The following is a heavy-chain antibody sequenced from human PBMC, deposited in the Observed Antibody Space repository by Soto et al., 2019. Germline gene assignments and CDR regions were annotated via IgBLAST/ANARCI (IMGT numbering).Heavy chain of an antibody. Sequence: QVQLQESGPGLVKPSETLSLTCSVSGYYIRDGFYWGWIRLSPGKGLEWIGSLYYTGSTYHNPSLKSRVSISVDTSKNQFSLKLNSVTAADTAVYXCARVRGASGNQYFDQWGQGTLVIVSS. D-gene: IGHD3-10*01. V-gene: IGHV4-38-2*02. CDR1: GYYIRDGFY. J-gene: IGHJ4*02. CDR3: ARVRGASGNQYFDQ. CDR2: LYYTGST.